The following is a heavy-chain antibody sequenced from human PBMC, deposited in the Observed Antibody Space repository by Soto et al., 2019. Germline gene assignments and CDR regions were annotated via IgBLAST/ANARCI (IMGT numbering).Heavy chain of an antibody. Sequence: VGSLRLSCAASGFTFSSYAMSWVRQAPGKGLEWVSAISGSGGSTYYADSVKGRFTISRDNSKNTLYLQMNSLRAGDAAVYYCAKAHSHYDFWSGSADAFDIWGQGTMVTVSS. D-gene: IGHD3-3*01. CDR3: AKAHSHYDFWSGSADAFDI. CDR2: ISGSGGST. V-gene: IGHV3-23*01. CDR1: GFTFSSYA. J-gene: IGHJ3*02.